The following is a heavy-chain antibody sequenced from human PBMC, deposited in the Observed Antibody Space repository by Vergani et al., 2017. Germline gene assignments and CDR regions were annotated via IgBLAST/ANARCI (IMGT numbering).Heavy chain of an antibody. D-gene: IGHD3-9*01. CDR2: ISSSGSNI. CDR1: GFTFSDYY. J-gene: IGHJ5*02. CDR3: AGERTYYDISQTRNWFDP. Sequence: QVQLVESGGGLVKPGGSLRLSCAASGFTFSDYYMSWIRQAPGKGLEWVSYISSSGSNIYYADSVKGRFTISRDNAKNSLYLQMNSLRAEDTAVYYCAGERTYYDISQTRNWFDPWGQGTLVTVSS. V-gene: IGHV3-11*01.